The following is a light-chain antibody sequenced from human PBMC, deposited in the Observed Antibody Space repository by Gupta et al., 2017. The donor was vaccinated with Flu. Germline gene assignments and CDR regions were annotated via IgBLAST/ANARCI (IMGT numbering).Light chain of an antibody. V-gene: IGLV10-54*04. CDR1: SNNVGNQG. Sequence: TTTLTCSGNSNNVGNQGVGWLQKHQGHHPKRRAHRNNNRPSGISERFSASRSGNKDFRKITGLQPEDEADYDGSAWDRSLKKGGFGGGTKLTVL. CDR3: SAWDRSLKKGG. J-gene: IGLJ3*02. CDR2: RNN.